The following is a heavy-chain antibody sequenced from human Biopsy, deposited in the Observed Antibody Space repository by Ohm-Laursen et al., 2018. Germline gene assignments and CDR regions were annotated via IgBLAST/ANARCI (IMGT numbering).Heavy chain of an antibody. CDR2: NNQAGTT. CDR3: GNEVHGRDY. D-gene: IGHD2-15*01. Sequence: SEPLSLICAVFGQTLRDHQWSWIRQPPGKGLEWIGQNNQAGTTNYNPSFKSRISISADESKYEFSLGLTSVPAADTAVYLCGNEVHGRDYWGLGAQVTVSS. CDR1: GQTLRDHQ. V-gene: IGHV4-34*08. J-gene: IGHJ4*02.